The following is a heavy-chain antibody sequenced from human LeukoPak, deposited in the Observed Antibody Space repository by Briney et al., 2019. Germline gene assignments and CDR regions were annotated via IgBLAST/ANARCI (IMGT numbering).Heavy chain of an antibody. V-gene: IGHV3-66*01. D-gene: IGHD2-21*02. J-gene: IGHJ4*02. Sequence: GGSLRLSCAASGFTVSNYYMNWVRQAPGKGLEWVSVIYSGGSTYYADSVKGRFTISRDNSKNTLYLQMNSLRAEDTAVYYCARNGIRHCGGDCYPYFDYWGQGTLVTVSS. CDR2: IYSGGST. CDR3: ARNGIRHCGGDCYPYFDY. CDR1: GFTVSNYY.